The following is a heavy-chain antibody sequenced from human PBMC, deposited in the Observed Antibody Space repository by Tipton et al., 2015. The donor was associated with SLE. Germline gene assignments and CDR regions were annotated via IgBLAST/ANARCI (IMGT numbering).Heavy chain of an antibody. V-gene: IGHV4-31*03. CDR1: GGSISSGGYY. D-gene: IGHD1-26*01. CDR2: IYYSGST. J-gene: IGHJ4*02. Sequence: TLSLTCTVSGGSISSGGYYWSWIRQHPGKGLEWIGYIYYSGSTYYNPYLKSRVTISVDTSKNQFSLKLSSVTAADTAVYYCARGSGSYVHFDYWGQGTLVTVSS. CDR3: ARGSGSYVHFDY.